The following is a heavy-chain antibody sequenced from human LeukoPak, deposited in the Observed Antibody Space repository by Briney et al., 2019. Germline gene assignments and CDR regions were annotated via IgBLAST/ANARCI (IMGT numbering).Heavy chain of an antibody. D-gene: IGHD3-22*01. CDR3: ARGGGYYDSSGYYDAFDI. CDR2: ISAYNGNT. Sequence: ASVKVSCKASGYTFTSYGISWVRQAPGQGLEWMGWISAYNGNTNYAQKLQGRVTMTTDTSTSTAYMELRSLRSDDTAVYYCARGGGYYDSSGYYDAFDIWGQGTMVTVSS. J-gene: IGHJ3*02. CDR1: GYTFTSYG. V-gene: IGHV1-18*01.